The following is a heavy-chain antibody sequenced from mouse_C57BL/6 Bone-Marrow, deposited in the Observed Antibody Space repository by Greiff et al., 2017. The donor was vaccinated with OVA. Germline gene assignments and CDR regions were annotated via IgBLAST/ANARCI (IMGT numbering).Heavy chain of an antibody. CDR3: ARDGYSYAMDY. Sequence: DVMLVESGGDLVKPGGSLKLSCAASGFTFSSYGMSWVRQTPDKRLEFFSPLIPFFLYPSYPDSVKGRFTISRDNATNTLYLQMSSLKSEDTAMYYCARDGYSYAMDYWGQGTSVTVSS. V-gene: IGHV5-6*02. CDR1: GFTFSSYG. CDR2: LIPFFLYP. J-gene: IGHJ4*01. D-gene: IGHD2-3*01.